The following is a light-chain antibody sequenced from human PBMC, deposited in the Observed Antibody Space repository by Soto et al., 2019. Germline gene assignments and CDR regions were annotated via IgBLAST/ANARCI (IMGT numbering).Light chain of an antibody. CDR2: DAS. CDR1: QSVSSF. Sequence: EVVLTQSPDTLSLSPGERATLSCRASQSVSSFLAGYQQKPGQAPRLLIYDASNRATGIPARFSGSGSGTDFTLTISSLEPEDFAVYYCQHRSSWPGAFGPGTKVDIK. CDR3: QHRSSWPGA. V-gene: IGKV3-11*01. J-gene: IGKJ3*01.